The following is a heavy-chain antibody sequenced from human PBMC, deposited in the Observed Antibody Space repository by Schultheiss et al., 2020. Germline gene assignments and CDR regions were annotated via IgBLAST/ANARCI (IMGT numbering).Heavy chain of an antibody. V-gene: IGHV3-33*08. Sequence: GGSLRLSCAASGFTFSRYGIHWVRQAPGKGLEWVAVIWYDGSNKYYADSVKGRFTSSRDNSKNTLYLQMNSLRAEDTAVYYCAREGPAIWFEELPYYYYYYGMDVWGQGTTVTGSS. D-gene: IGHD3-10*01. CDR3: AREGPAIWFEELPYYYYYYGMDV. CDR2: IWYDGSNK. CDR1: GFTFSRYG. J-gene: IGHJ6*02.